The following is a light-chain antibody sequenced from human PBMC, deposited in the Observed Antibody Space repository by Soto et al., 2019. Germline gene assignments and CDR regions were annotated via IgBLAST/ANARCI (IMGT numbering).Light chain of an antibody. CDR1: SSNIGNNY. Sequence: QSVLTQPPSVSAAPGQKVTISCSGSSSNIGNNYVSWYQQLPGTAPKLLIYDNNKRPSGIPDRFSGSTSGTSATLGITGLQTGDEADYSFGTWDSRLRTGVFGGGTKLTVL. J-gene: IGLJ2*01. CDR2: DNN. V-gene: IGLV1-51*01. CDR3: GTWDSRLRTGV.